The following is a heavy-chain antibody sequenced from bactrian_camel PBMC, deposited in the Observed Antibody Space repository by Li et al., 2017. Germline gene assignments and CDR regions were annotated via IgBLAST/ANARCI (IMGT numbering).Heavy chain of an antibody. CDR3: AADPARFGYCSRGYPRPAEYRY. Sequence: HVQLVESGGGSVQAEGSLRLSCAAFGAWPRRACMGWFRQAPGEEREGIALLDSDGVTQYADSVKGRFTISKDDAKNTLYLQMNSLTPEDTAMYYCAADPARFGYCSRGYPRPAEYRYWGQGTQVTVS. D-gene: IGHD2*01. V-gene: IGHV3S53*01. CDR1: GAWPRRAC. CDR2: LDSDGVT. J-gene: IGHJ4*01.